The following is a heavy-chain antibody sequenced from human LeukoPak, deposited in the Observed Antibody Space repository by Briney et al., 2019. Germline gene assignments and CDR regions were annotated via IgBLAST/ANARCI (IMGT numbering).Heavy chain of an antibody. CDR2: IASDGSST. J-gene: IGHJ4*02. V-gene: IGHV3-74*01. Sequence: GGSLRLSCAASGFTFSSYWMNWVRQAPGKGLVWVSRIASDGSSTTYADSVKGRFSISGDNAKNTLYMQMNSLRVEDTAVYYCARGRPHGNDYWGQGTLVTVSS. CDR1: GFTFSSYW. CDR3: ARGRPHGNDY. D-gene: IGHD4-23*01.